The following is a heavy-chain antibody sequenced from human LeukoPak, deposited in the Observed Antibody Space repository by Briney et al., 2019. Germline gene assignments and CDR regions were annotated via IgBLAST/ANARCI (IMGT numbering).Heavy chain of an antibody. J-gene: IGHJ4*02. CDR1: GFTFSNYG. V-gene: IGHV3-23*01. Sequence: GGSLRLSCAASGFTFSNYGMSWLRQAPGKGLEWVSAITYSGGNTYYADSVKGRFTISRDNSKNTLYMQMNSLRAEDSGVYYCAKDGPGCGGDCYPDFWGQGTLVTVSS. CDR2: ITYSGGNT. D-gene: IGHD2-21*02. CDR3: AKDGPGCGGDCYPDF.